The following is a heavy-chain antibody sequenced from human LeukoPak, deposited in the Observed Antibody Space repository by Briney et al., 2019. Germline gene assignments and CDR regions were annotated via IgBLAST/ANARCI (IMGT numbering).Heavy chain of an antibody. Sequence: KPSEILSLTCTVSGGSISSYYWSWIRQPPGKGLEWIGYIYYSGSTNYNPSLKSRVTISVDTSKNQFSLKLSSVTAADTAVYYCARGVAGSFDYWGQGTLVTVSS. D-gene: IGHD2-15*01. CDR3: ARGVAGSFDY. J-gene: IGHJ4*02. CDR2: IYYSGST. V-gene: IGHV4-59*01. CDR1: GGSISSYY.